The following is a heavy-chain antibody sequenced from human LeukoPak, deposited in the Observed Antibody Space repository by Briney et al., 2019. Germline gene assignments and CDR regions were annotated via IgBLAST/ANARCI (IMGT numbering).Heavy chain of an antibody. CDR1: GFTFSSYW. CDR3: AKGSPYGENHPDDY. D-gene: IGHD1-14*01. Sequence: GGSLRLSCAASGFTFSSYWMSWVRQAPGKGLEWVANIKQDGSEKYYVDSVKGRFTISRDNAKNSLYLQMNSLRAEDTAVYYCAKGSPYGENHPDDYWGQGTLVTVSS. CDR2: IKQDGSEK. J-gene: IGHJ4*02. V-gene: IGHV3-7*03.